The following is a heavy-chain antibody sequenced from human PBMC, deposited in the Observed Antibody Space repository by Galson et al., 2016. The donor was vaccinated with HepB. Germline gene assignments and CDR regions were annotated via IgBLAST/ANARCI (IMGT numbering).Heavy chain of an antibody. V-gene: IGHV1-8*01. CDR2: VNVDSGDT. J-gene: IGHJ5*02. D-gene: IGHD3-22*01. Sequence: SVKVSCKASGYTFTNYDINWVRQAPGHGLEWMGWVNVDSGDTGYAQRFHGRVTMTRDTSTRTAYMEVSRLTSEDTAVYYCARVQYYERRAGNWFDPWGQGTLVTVSS. CDR3: ARVQYYERRAGNWFDP. CDR1: GYTFTNYD.